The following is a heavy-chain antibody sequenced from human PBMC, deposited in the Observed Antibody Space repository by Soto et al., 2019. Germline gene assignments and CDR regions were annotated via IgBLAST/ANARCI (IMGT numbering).Heavy chain of an antibody. CDR2: VSDNGGSRGGT. Sequence: PGGSLRLCCKASGFMFNNSAMTWVRQAPGQGLQWVASVSDNGGSRGGTYYADSVKGRFTISRDNSKNTLYLQLDSLTGADTAVYYCARAKAVVIAALDIWGQGTMVTVSS. CDR1: GFMFNNSA. J-gene: IGHJ3*02. V-gene: IGHV3-23*01. D-gene: IGHD2-21*01. CDR3: ARAKAVVIAALDI.